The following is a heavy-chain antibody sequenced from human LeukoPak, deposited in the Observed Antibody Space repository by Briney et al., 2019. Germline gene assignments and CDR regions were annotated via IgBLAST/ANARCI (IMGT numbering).Heavy chain of an antibody. CDR2: ISGSGGST. D-gene: IGHD6-13*01. Sequence: GGSLRLSCAASGFTFSSYEMNWVRQAPGKGLEWASAISGSGGSTYYADSVKGRFTISRDNSKNTLYLQMNSLRAEDTAVYYCAKGGSWTNWFDPWGQGTLVTVSS. CDR1: GFTFSSYE. J-gene: IGHJ5*02. V-gene: IGHV3-23*01. CDR3: AKGGSWTNWFDP.